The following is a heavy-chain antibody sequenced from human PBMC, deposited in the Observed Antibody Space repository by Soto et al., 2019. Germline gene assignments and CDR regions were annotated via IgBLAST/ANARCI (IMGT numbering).Heavy chain of an antibody. D-gene: IGHD3-3*01. V-gene: IGHV1-2*02. CDR3: ARGGGVGVAGSAAFDM. Sequence: QLHLVQSGAVVKKPGASVTVSCSASGYPVTAYYMHWMRQAPGRGLEWMGGINPATGAAKYTQTFQGRVTMTRGTSTSTVFMELSGLTSEDTAVFYWARGGGVGVAGSAAFDMWGQGTFVTVSS. J-gene: IGHJ3*02. CDR1: GYPVTAYY. CDR2: INPATGAA.